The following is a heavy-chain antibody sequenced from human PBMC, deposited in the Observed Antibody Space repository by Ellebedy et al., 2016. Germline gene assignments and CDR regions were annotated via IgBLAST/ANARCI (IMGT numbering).Heavy chain of an antibody. Sequence: GSLRLSCAVYGESLSGYYWSWIRQPPGKGLEGIGEIDHTGNTNYNPSLKSRVTISVDTSKNQFSLNLSSVTAADTAVYYCARDCIAVAGGMDVWGQGTTVTVSS. CDR1: GESLSGYY. D-gene: IGHD6-19*01. CDR2: IDHTGNT. CDR3: ARDCIAVAGGMDV. V-gene: IGHV4-34*01. J-gene: IGHJ6*02.